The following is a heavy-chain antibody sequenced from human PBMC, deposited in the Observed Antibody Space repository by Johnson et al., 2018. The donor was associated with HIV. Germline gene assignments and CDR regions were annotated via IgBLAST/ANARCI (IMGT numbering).Heavy chain of an antibody. V-gene: IGHV3-48*04. CDR2: ISSGGST. J-gene: IGHJ3*02. CDR1: GFTFSSYA. Sequence: VQLVESGGGLVQPGGSLRLSCAASGFTFSSYAMSWVRQAPGKGLEWVSYISSGGSTGYADSVEGRFTISRDNAKNSLYLQMNSLRVEDTALYYCVRDLSFDSIGYSHAFDMWGQGTMVTVSS. D-gene: IGHD3-22*01. CDR3: VRDLSFDSIGYSHAFDM.